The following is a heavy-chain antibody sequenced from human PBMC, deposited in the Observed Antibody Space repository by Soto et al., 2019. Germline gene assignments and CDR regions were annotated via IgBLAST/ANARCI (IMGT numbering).Heavy chain of an antibody. D-gene: IGHD3-9*01. J-gene: IGHJ4*02. CDR3: AVTYYDILTGYYMGYYFDY. CDR2: IIPIFGTA. V-gene: IGHV1-69*13. Sequence: SVKVSCKASGGTFSSYAISWVRQAPGQGLEWMGGIIPIFGTANYAQKFQGRVTITADESTSTAYMELSSLRSEDTAVYYCAVTYYDILTGYYMGYYFDYWGQGTLVTVSS. CDR1: GGTFSSYA.